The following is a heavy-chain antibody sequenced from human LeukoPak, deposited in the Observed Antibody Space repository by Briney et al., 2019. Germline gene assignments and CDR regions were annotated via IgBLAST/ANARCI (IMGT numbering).Heavy chain of an antibody. Sequence: SETLSLTCTVSGGSISSYYWSWIRQPPGKGLEWIGYIYYSGSTNYNPSLKGRVTISVDTSKKQFSLKLTSVTVADTAVYYCARETSQKGAHYMDVWGKGTTVTISS. CDR2: IYYSGST. CDR1: GGSISSYY. V-gene: IGHV4-59*01. J-gene: IGHJ6*03. CDR3: ARETSQKGAHYMDV. D-gene: IGHD3-16*01.